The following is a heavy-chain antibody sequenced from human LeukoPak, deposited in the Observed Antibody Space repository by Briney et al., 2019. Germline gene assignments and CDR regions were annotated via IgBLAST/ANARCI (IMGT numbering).Heavy chain of an antibody. J-gene: IGHJ4*02. CDR3: TRERRTTVDY. D-gene: IGHD4-17*01. V-gene: IGHV3-49*04. Sequence: SGRSLRLSCAASGFTFSSYWMSCVRQAPGKGQEGVGFIRSKAYGGTTEYAASVKGRFTISRDDSKSIAYLQMNSLKTEGTAVYYCTRERRTTVDYWGQGTLVTVSS. CDR2: IRSKAYGGTT. CDR1: GFTFSSYW.